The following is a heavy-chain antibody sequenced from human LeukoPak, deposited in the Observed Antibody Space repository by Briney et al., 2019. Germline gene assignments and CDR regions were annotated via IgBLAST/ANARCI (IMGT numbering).Heavy chain of an antibody. D-gene: IGHD2-15*01. CDR3: ARLRVVAAFDY. CDR1: GGSVSSGSYY. J-gene: IGHJ4*02. V-gene: IGHV4-61*01. Sequence: SETLSLTCTVSGGSVSSGSYYWSWIRQPPGKGLEWIGYIYYSGSTNYNPSLKSRVTISVDTSKNQFSLNLSSVTAADTAVYYCARLRVVAAFDYWGQGTLVTVSS. CDR2: IYYSGST.